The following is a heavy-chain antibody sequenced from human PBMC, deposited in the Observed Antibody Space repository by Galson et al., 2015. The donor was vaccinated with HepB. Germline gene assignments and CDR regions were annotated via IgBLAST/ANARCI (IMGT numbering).Heavy chain of an antibody. CDR1: GFTFSSYA. D-gene: IGHD3-3*01. CDR2: ISYDGSNK. CDR3: AREAVLEWLLYTYYYYGMDV. J-gene: IGHJ6*02. Sequence: SLRLSCAASGFTFSSYAMHWVRQAPGKGLEWVAVISYDGSNKYYADSVKGRFTISRDNSKNTLYLQMNSLRAEDTAVYYCAREAVLEWLLYTYYYYGMDVWGQGTTVTVSS. V-gene: IGHV3-30-3*01.